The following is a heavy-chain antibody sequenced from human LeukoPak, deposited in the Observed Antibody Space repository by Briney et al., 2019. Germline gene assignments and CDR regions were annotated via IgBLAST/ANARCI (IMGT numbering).Heavy chain of an antibody. V-gene: IGHV1-18*01. D-gene: IGHD3-3*01. CDR2: ISAYNGNT. CDR3: ATEQRITFFGRAFDI. J-gene: IGHJ3*02. CDR1: GYTFTSYG. Sequence: ASVKVSCKASGYTFTSYGISWVRQAPGQGLEWMGWISAYNGNTNYAQKLQGRVTMTTDTSTSTAYMELRSLRSEDTAVYYCATEQRITFFGRAFDIWGQGTMVTVSS.